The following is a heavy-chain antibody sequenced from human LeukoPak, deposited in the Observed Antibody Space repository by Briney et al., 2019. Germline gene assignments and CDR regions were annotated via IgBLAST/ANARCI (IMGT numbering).Heavy chain of an antibody. CDR3: ARGHSPRDYFYYMDV. D-gene: IGHD5-18*01. Sequence: ASVKVSCKASGGTFSTYALNWVRQAPGQGLEWMGGIIPIYGTPKYAQNFQGRVTITADRSTSSAYMELTSLTSEDTAVYYCARGHSPRDYFYYMDVWGNGTTVVVSS. J-gene: IGHJ6*03. CDR1: GGTFSTYA. CDR2: IIPIYGTP. V-gene: IGHV1-69*06.